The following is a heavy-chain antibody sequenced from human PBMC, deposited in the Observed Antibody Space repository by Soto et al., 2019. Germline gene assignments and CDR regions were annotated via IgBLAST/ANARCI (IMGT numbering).Heavy chain of an antibody. Sequence: HPGGSLRLSCAASGFTFSSYWMSWVRQAPGKGLEWVANIKQDGSEKYYVDSVKGRFTISRDNAKNSLYLQMNSLRAEDTAVYYCARRRVVVVVAATVEHDAFDIWGQGTMVTVSS. CDR1: GFTFSSYW. CDR3: ARRRVVVVVAATVEHDAFDI. J-gene: IGHJ3*02. CDR2: IKQDGSEK. V-gene: IGHV3-7*01. D-gene: IGHD2-15*01.